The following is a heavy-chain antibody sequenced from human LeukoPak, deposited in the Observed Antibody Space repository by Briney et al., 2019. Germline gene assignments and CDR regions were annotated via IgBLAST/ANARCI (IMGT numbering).Heavy chain of an antibody. J-gene: IGHJ4*02. V-gene: IGHV3-21*01. D-gene: IGHD3-10*01. CDR2: VNGASDYI. CDR3: AKLAKYFYGSETYYFFEH. Sequence: GGSLRLSCAASGFNFSDYSMTWVRQAPGKGLEWVSSVNGASDYIYYADSVKGRFTIARDNAKNSLYLQMTSLRVEDTAVYYCAKLAKYFYGSETYYFFEHWGQGTPVTASS. CDR1: GFNFSDYS.